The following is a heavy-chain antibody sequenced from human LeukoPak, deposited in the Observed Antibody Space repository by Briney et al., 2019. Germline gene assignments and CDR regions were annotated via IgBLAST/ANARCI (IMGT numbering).Heavy chain of an antibody. D-gene: IGHD3-10*01. CDR1: GFNFDDCA. CDR3: AKDTVSHGEKYFDY. Sequence: GKSLRLSCTASGFNFDDCAMHWVRQAPGRGLEWVSSINGNGNRIGYVDSVRGRFTISRDNAKNSLYLQMNSLRAEDTALYYCAKDTVSHGEKYFDYCGQGTLVTVSS. V-gene: IGHV3-9*01. J-gene: IGHJ4*02. CDR2: INGNGNRI.